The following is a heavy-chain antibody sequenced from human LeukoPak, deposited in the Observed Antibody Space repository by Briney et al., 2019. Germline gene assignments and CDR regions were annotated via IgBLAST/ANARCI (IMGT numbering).Heavy chain of an antibody. CDR1: GGSISSSSYY. V-gene: IGHV4-39*01. J-gene: IGHJ3*02. Sequence: SETLSLTCTVSGGSISSSSYYWGWIRQPPGKGLEWIGSIYYSGSTYYNPSLKSRVTISVDTSKNQFSLKLSSVTAADTAVYYCATPYDIRHDIWGQGTMVTVSS. D-gene: IGHD3-9*01. CDR2: IYYSGST. CDR3: ATPYDIRHDI.